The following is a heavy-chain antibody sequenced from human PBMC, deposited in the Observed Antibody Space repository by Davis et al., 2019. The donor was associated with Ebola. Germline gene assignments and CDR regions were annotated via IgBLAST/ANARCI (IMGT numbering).Heavy chain of an antibody. CDR1: GFTFSSFA. D-gene: IGHD2-2*02. J-gene: IGHJ6*02. Sequence: GESLKISCAASGFTFSSFAMSWVRQAPGKGLEWVSTISGTSTYTYYADSVKGRFTISRDNSKNTLYLQVNSLRAEDTALYYCARLACTSSSCYTGNYYYYYGVAVWGQGTTVTVSS. CDR2: ISGTSTYT. V-gene: IGHV3-23*01. CDR3: ARLACTSSSCYTGNYYYYYGVAV.